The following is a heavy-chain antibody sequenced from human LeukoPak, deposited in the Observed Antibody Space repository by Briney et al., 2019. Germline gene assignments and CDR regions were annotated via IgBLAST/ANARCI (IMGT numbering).Heavy chain of an antibody. Sequence: GGSLRLSCAASGFTFSSYSMNWVRQAPGKGLEWVSSISSSSYIYYADSVKGRFTISRDNAKNSLYLQMNSLRAEDTAVYYCARVGGIDHDAFDIWGQGTMVTVSS. J-gene: IGHJ3*02. V-gene: IGHV3-21*01. CDR1: GFTFSSYS. CDR2: ISSSSYI. CDR3: ARVGGIDHDAFDI. D-gene: IGHD4-23*01.